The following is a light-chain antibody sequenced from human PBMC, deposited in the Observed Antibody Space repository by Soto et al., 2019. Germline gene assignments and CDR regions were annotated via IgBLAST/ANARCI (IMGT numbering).Light chain of an antibody. CDR3: QQSYIVPYT. CDR2: APS. Sequence: DIQVTQSPSSLSASVGDRVTITCRASQSISSFLIWYQQKAGKAPKVLIYAPSSLQSGVPSRFSGSESGTEFTLTITSLQPEDFATYYCQQSYIVPYTFGQGTKLEIK. J-gene: IGKJ2*01. CDR1: QSISSF. V-gene: IGKV1-39*01.